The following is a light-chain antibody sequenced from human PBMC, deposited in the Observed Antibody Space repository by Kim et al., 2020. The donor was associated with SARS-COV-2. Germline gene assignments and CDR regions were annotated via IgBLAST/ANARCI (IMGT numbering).Light chain of an antibody. CDR3: PQYNSYSYN. V-gene: IGKV1-5*03. CDR1: QSIRYW. CDR2: RAS. J-gene: IGKJ2*01. Sequence: SASVGHRLPLSCRASQSIRYWLAWSHLNPGSAPKLLIYRASTLHTGVPSRFRGSGSGTEFTLTISRLQPDDFATYYCPQYNSYSYNFGQGNKLEI.